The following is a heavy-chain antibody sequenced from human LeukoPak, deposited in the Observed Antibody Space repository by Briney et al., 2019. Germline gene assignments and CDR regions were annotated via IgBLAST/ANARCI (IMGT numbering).Heavy chain of an antibody. Sequence: SETLSLTCAAYGGSFSGYYWSWIRQPPGKGLEWIGEINHSGSTNYNPSLKSRVTISVDTSKNQFSLKLSSVTAADTAVYYCAREAVAGTDYWGQGTLVTVSS. J-gene: IGHJ4*02. CDR1: GGSFSGYY. CDR2: INHSGST. CDR3: AREAVAGTDY. D-gene: IGHD6-19*01. V-gene: IGHV4-34*01.